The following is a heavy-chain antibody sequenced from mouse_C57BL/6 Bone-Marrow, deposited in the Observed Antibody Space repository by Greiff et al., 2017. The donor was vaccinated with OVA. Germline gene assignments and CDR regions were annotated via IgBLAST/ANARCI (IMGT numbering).Heavy chain of an antibody. Sequence: EVKLVESGGGLVKPGGSLKLSCAASGFTFSSYAMSWVRQTPEKRLEWVATISDGGSYTYYPDNVKGRFTISRDNAKNNLYLQMSHLKSEDTAMYYCARDTDYGSSYCWYFDVWGTGTTVTVSS. CDR3: ARDTDYGSSYCWYFDV. CDR1: GFTFSSYA. V-gene: IGHV5-4*01. CDR2: ISDGGSYT. D-gene: IGHD1-1*01. J-gene: IGHJ1*03.